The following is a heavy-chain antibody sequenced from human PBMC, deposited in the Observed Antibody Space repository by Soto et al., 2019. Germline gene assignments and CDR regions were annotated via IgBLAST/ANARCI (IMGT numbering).Heavy chain of an antibody. CDR2: ISYDGSNK. Sequence: GGSLRLSCAASGFTFSSYGMHGVRQAPGKGLEWGAGISYDGSNKYYADSVKGRFTISRDNSKNTLYLQMHSLRAEDTAVYYCAKADYYASSGYYQVPGHYYYGMDVWGQGTTVTVSS. D-gene: IGHD3-22*01. J-gene: IGHJ6*02. CDR3: AKADYYASSGYYQVPGHYYYGMDV. CDR1: GFTFSSYG. V-gene: IGHV3-30*18.